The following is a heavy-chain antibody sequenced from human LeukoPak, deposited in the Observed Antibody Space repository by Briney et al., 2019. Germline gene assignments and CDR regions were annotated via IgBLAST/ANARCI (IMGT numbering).Heavy chain of an antibody. CDR3: ARGWAPRGEKSSFAS. CDR1: GGSIRSVY. J-gene: IGHJ4*02. D-gene: IGHD3-10*01. CDR2: IYASGGT. Sequence: SETLSLTCTVSGGSIRSVYWTWIRQVAGKGLEWVGRIYASGGTNYNPSLRSRITMSVDTSKNQFSLRLSSVTAADTAVYYCARGWAPRGEKSSFASWGQGTLVVVSS. V-gene: IGHV4-4*07.